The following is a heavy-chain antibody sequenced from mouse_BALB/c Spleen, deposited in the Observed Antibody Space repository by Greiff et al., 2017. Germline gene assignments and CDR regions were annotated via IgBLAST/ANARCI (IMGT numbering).Heavy chain of an antibody. CDR2: IWGDGST. D-gene: IGHD2-10*02. CDR1: GFSLTGYG. V-gene: IGHV2-6-7*01. CDR3: ARGYGNYPFAY. J-gene: IGHJ3*01. Sequence: VQLQESGPGLVAPSQSLSITCTVSGFSLTGYGVNWVRQPPGKGLEWLGMIWGDGSTDYNSALKSRLSISKDNSKSQVFLKMNSLQTDDTARYYCARGYGNYPFAYWGQGTLVTVSA.